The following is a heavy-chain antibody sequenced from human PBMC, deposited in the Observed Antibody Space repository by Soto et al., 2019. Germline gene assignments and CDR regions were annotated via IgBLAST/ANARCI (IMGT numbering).Heavy chain of an antibody. D-gene: IGHD4-17*01. CDR2: VYYSGST. V-gene: IGHV4-39*02. CDR3: ARELDYAAYPKGGGDYYYGMDV. J-gene: IGHJ6*02. Sequence: QLQLRESGPGLVKPSETLSLTCTVSGASISSSSFYWAWIHQPPGKGLEWIGCVYYSGSTFYNPSLKSRVTITMDTSKNQFSLKLTSVTAADTGVFYCARELDYAAYPKGGGDYYYGMDVWGHGTTVTVSS. CDR1: GASISSSSFY.